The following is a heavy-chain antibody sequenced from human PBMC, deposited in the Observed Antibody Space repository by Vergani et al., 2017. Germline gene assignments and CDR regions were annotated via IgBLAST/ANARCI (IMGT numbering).Heavy chain of an antibody. J-gene: IGHJ4*02. CDR2: ISSSSSYI. CDR3: ARAEGNWNPEEIDY. Sequence: EVQLVESGGGLVKPGGSLRLSCAASGFTFSSYSMNWVRQAPGKGLEWVSSISSSSSYIYYADSVKGRFTISRDNTKSSLYLQMNSLRAEDTAVYYCARAEGNWNPEEIDYWGQGTLVTVSS. D-gene: IGHD1-20*01. V-gene: IGHV3-21*04. CDR1: GFTFSSYS.